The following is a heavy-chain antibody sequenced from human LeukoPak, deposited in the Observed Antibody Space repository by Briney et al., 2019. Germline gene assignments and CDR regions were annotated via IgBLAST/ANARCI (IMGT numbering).Heavy chain of an antibody. V-gene: IGHV3-33*01. CDR1: GFTFSSYG. Sequence: GRSLRLSCAASGFTFSSYGMHWVRQAPGKGLEWVAVIWYDGSNKCYADSVKGRFTISRDNSKNTLYLQMNSLRAEDTAVYYCAGDYGEYYYGMDVLGQGTTVTVSS. D-gene: IGHD4-17*01. J-gene: IGHJ6*02. CDR2: IWYDGSNK. CDR3: AGDYGEYYYGMDV.